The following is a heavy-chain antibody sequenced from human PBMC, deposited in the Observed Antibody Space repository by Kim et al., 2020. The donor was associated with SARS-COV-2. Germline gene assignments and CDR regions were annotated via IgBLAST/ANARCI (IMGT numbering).Heavy chain of an antibody. CDR3: VKDLDFAGVYYYDSSGYPFDY. CDR1: GFTFSSYA. D-gene: IGHD3-22*01. V-gene: IGHV3-64D*09. Sequence: GGSLRLSCSASGFTFSSYAMHWVRQAPGKGLEYVSAISSNGGSTYYADSVKGRFTISRDNSKNTLYLQMSSLRAEDTAVYYCVKDLDFAGVYYYDSSGYPFDYWGQGTLVTVSS. CDR2: ISSNGGST. J-gene: IGHJ4*02.